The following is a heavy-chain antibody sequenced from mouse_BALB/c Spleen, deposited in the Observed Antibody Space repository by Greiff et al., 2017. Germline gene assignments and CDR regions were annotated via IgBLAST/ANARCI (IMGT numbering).Heavy chain of an antibody. D-gene: IGHD1-1*01. CDR2: IYPGDGDT. Sequence: VQLQESGPELVKPGASVKISCKASGYAFSSSWMNWVKQRPGQGLEWIGRIYPGDGDTNYNGKFKGKATLTADKSSSTAYMQLSSLTSVDSAVYFCARSSYYYGSSWFAYWGQGTLVTVSA. CDR3: ARSSYYYGSSWFAY. J-gene: IGHJ3*01. CDR1: GYAFSSSW. V-gene: IGHV1-82*01.